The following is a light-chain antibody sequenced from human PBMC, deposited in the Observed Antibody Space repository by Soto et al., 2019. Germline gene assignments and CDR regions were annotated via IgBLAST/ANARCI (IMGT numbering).Light chain of an antibody. Sequence: QSALTQLASVSGSPGQSITISCTGTSSDVGSYKFVSWYQQHPGKAPKLMIYEGSKRPSGVYDRFSGSKSGNTASLTISGLQADDEAEYFCCSYAGGSNVFGTGTKVTVL. CDR1: SSDVGSYKF. J-gene: IGLJ1*01. V-gene: IGLV2-23*03. CDR3: CSYAGGSNV. CDR2: EGS.